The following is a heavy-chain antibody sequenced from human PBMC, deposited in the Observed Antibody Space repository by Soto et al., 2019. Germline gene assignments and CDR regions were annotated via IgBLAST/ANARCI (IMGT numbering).Heavy chain of an antibody. CDR3: TTQGGGDVIYFDY. CDR1: GFSFSDAW. CDR2: IKSKSDGETT. V-gene: IGHV3-15*01. Sequence: EVQLVESGGGLVQPGGSLRLSCAASGFSFSDAWMIWVRQAPGKGLQWVGRIKSKSDGETTDYAAPVKGRFAISRDDSKKTVYLRMNSLKTEDTATYFCTTQGGGDVIYFDYWGQGTLVAVSS. J-gene: IGHJ4*02. D-gene: IGHD3-16*01.